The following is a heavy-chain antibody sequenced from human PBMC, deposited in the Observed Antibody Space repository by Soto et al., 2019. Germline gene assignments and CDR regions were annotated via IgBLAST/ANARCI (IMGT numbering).Heavy chain of an antibody. CDR3: ARDSAVAFLTYGMDV. D-gene: IGHD6-19*01. Sequence: SETLSLTCTVSGGSISSGGYYWSWIRQHPGKGLEWIGYIYYSGSTYYNPSLKSRVTISVDTSKNQFSLKLSSVTAADTAVYYCARDSAVAFLTYGMDVWGQGTTVT. V-gene: IGHV4-31*03. CDR2: IYYSGST. CDR1: GGSISSGGYY. J-gene: IGHJ6*02.